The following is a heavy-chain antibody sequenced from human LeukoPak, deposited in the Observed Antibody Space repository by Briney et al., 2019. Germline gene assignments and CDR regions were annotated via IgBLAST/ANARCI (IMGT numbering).Heavy chain of an antibody. J-gene: IGHJ6*03. CDR1: GFTFSNYG. Sequence: GGSLRLSCAASGFTFSNYGMHWVRQAPGKGLEWVAVISHDGSIEYYADSVKGRFTISRDNSKNTLYLQMNSLRAEDTAVYYCAKGKGHYYYYMDVWGKGTTVTVSS. V-gene: IGHV3-30*18. CDR3: AKGKGHYYYYMDV. CDR2: ISHDGSIE.